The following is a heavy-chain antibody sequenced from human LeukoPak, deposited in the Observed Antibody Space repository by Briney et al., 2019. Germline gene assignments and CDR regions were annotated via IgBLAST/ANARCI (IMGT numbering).Heavy chain of an antibody. CDR1: GFIVTNNY. CDR2: VYSGGST. D-gene: IGHD2-8*01. J-gene: IGHJ4*02. CDR3: ARDPPAVLIDTYG. V-gene: IGHV3-66*01. Sequence: GGSLRLSCTASGFIVTNNYINWVRQAPGKGLEWVSLVYSGGSTYYADSVKGRFTISRDNSKNMVYLQMNSLRAEDTAMYYCARDPPAVLIDTYGWGQGTLATVSS.